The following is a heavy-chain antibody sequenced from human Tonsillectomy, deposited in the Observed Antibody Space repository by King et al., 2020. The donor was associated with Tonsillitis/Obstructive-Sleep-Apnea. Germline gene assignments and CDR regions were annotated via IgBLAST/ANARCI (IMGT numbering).Heavy chain of an antibody. V-gene: IGHV5-10-1*01. Sequence: QLVQSGAEVKKPGESLRISCKGSGYSFTSYWISWVRQMPGKGLECMGRIVPSDSYTNYSPAFQVHVTISADKSISTAYLQWSSLKASDTAMYYCARSRQDYYYYMDVWGKGTTVTVSS. CDR3: ARSRQDYYYYMDV. CDR2: IVPSDSYT. J-gene: IGHJ6*03. CDR1: GYSFTSYW. D-gene: IGHD2-2*01.